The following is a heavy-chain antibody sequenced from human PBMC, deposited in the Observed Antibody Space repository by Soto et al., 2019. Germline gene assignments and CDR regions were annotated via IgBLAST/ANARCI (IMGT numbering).Heavy chain of an antibody. Sequence: GGSLRLSCAASGFTFSTYAMNWVRQAPGKGLEWVSAISGSGGSTYYADSVKGRFTISRDNSKNTLYLQMNSLRAEDTAVYYYAKYMVRGVIPPIHDYWRQGTLVTVSS. V-gene: IGHV3-23*01. CDR1: GFTFSTYA. CDR2: ISGSGGST. CDR3: AKYMVRGVIPPIHDY. J-gene: IGHJ4*02. D-gene: IGHD3-10*01.